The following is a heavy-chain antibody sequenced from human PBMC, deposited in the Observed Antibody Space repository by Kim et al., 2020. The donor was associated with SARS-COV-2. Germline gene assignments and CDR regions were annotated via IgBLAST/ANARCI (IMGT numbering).Heavy chain of an antibody. J-gene: IGHJ4*02. Sequence: YADSVTGRSTISRTDANNTLYLRMNSLRLEEASVYYCTRVLVGAAGRFDYWGQGTLVTVSS. CDR3: TRVLVGAAGRFDY. V-gene: IGHV3-74*03. D-gene: IGHD1-26*01.